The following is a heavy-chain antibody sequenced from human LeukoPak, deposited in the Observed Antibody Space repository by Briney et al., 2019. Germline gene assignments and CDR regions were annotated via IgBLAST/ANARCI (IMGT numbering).Heavy chain of an antibody. D-gene: IGHD2-2*01. CDR2: IYTSGRT. CDR3: ARDRHCTSTSCHSDAFDV. Sequence: SETLSLTCTVSGGSISTYYFSWIRQPAGKGLEWIGHIYTSGRTDYNPSLKSRVTMSVDTSKNQFSLKLSPVTAADTAVYYCARDRHCTSTSCHSDAFDVWGQGTLVTVSS. CDR1: GGSISTYY. J-gene: IGHJ3*01. V-gene: IGHV4-4*07.